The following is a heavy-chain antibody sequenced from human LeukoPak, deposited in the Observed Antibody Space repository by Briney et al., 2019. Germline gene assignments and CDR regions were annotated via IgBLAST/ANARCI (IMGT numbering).Heavy chain of an antibody. CDR1: GGSISSDY. Sequence: PSETLSLTCTVSGGSISSDYWSWIRQPAGKGLEWIGRIYSSGNTNYNPSLKSRVTISVDTSKNQFSLKLSSVTAADTAVYYCARGQVVVTAIEYFQHWGQGTLVTVSS. D-gene: IGHD2-21*02. CDR3: ARGQVVVTAIEYFQH. CDR2: IYSSGNT. V-gene: IGHV4-4*07. J-gene: IGHJ1*01.